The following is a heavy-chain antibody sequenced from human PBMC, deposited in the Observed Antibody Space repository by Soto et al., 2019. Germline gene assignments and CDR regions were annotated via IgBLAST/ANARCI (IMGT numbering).Heavy chain of an antibody. CDR1: GFSLSTSGVA. CDR3: AHSHRSSHQAFDY. D-gene: IGHD2-15*01. J-gene: IGHJ4*02. Sequence: QITLKESGPTLVKPTQTLTLTCTFPGFSLSTSGVAVGWLRQPPGKALVWLALIYWNDDKRYRPSLKSRLTITPDTSKSHGALTMTNIEPVDTATYYCAHSHRSSHQAFDYWGQGTLVTVSS. V-gene: IGHV2-5*01. CDR2: IYWNDDK.